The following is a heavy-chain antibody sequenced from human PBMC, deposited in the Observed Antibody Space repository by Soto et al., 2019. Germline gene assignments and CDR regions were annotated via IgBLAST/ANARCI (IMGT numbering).Heavy chain of an antibody. D-gene: IGHD2-2*01. V-gene: IGHV1-18*01. J-gene: IGHJ6*02. CDR1: GYTFTSYG. CDR3: ARVRGDIVVVPAATPYYYYGMDV. CDR2: ISAYNGNT. Sequence: QVQLVQSGAEVKKPGASVKVSCKASGYTFTSYGISWVRQAPGQGLEWMGWISAYNGNTNYAQKLQGRVTMTTDTSTSPAYMELRSLRSDGTAVYYCARVRGDIVVVPAATPYYYYGMDVWGQGTTVTVSS.